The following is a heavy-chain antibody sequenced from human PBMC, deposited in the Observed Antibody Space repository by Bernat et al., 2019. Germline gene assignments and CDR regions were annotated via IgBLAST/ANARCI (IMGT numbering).Heavy chain of an antibody. CDR1: GFTFSSYG. V-gene: IGHV3-30*18. Sequence: VQLVESGGGVVQPGRSLRLSCAASGFTFSSYGMHWVRQAPGKGLEWVAVISYDGGHKYYADSVKGRFTISRDNSENTVYLQMNSLRAEDTAVYYCAKDGSSWTYYYYMDVWGKGTTVTVS. CDR3: AKDGSSWTYYYYMDV. J-gene: IGHJ6*03. CDR2: ISYDGGHK. D-gene: IGHD6-13*01.